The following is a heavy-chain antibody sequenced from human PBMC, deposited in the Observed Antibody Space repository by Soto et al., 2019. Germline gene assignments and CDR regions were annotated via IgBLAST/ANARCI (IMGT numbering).Heavy chain of an antibody. D-gene: IGHD2-2*01. V-gene: IGHV4-4*02. CDR1: SGPISSSNW. J-gene: IGHJ6*03. CDR3: AREVPAATYYYYYYMDV. Sequence: QVQLQESGPGLVKPSGTLSLTCAVSSGPISSSNWWSWVRQPPGKGLEWIGEIYHSGSTNYNPSLKSRVTISVDKSKNQFSLKLSSVTAADTAVYYCAREVPAATYYYYYYMDVWGKGTTVTVSS. CDR2: IYHSGST.